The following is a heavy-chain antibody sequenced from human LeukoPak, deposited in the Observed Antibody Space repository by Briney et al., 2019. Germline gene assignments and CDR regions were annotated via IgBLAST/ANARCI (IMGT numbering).Heavy chain of an antibody. CDR1: GYTFTSYD. V-gene: IGHV1-8*01. J-gene: IGHJ6*03. D-gene: IGHD3-3*02. Sequence: ASVKVSCKASGYTFTSYDINWVRQATGQGLEWMGWMNPNSGNTGYAQKFQGRVTMTRNTSISTAYMELSSLRSEDTAVYYCARVSRVSIYYYYYYMDVWGKGTTVTVPS. CDR2: MNPNSGNT. CDR3: ARVSRVSIYYYYYYMDV.